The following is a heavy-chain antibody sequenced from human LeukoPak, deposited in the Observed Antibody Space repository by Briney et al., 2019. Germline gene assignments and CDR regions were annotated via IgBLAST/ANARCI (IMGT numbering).Heavy chain of an antibody. CDR3: AREGAAAEDVNWFDP. CDR2: MNPNSGNT. D-gene: IGHD6-25*01. J-gene: IGHJ5*02. CDR1: GYTFTGYY. V-gene: IGHV1-2*02. Sequence: ASVKVSCKASGYTFTGYYMHWVRQAPGQGLEWMGWMNPNSGNTHYTQKFQDRVTMTRDTSISTAFLELNSLESDDTAIYYCAREGAAAEDVNWFDPWGQGILVTVSS.